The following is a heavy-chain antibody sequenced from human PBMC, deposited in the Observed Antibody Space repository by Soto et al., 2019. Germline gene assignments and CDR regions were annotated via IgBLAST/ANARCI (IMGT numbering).Heavy chain of an antibody. V-gene: IGHV3-23*01. CDR1: GFTFSSFF. Sequence: EVQLLEPGGGLVQPGGSLRLSCAASGFTFSSFFMSWVRQAPGKGLDWVSGIGANGGGTYYADSVKGRFSISRDKSKNTLYLQMNSLRAEDTAVYYCARDPNGDYLGAFEFWGQRTMVTVSS. J-gene: IGHJ3*01. CDR3: ARDPNGDYLGAFEF. CDR2: IGANGGGT. D-gene: IGHD4-17*01.